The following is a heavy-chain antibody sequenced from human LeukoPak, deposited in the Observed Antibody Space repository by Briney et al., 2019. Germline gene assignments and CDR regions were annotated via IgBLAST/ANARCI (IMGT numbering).Heavy chain of an antibody. CDR3: ARAEYSSGWYFDY. Sequence: PSETLSLPCTVSGGSISSSSYYWGWIRQPPGKGLEWIGSIYYSGSTYYNPSLKSRVTISVDTSKNQFSLKLSSVTAADTAVYYCARAEYSSGWYFDYWGQGTLVTVSS. D-gene: IGHD6-19*01. V-gene: IGHV4-39*07. J-gene: IGHJ4*02. CDR1: GGSISSSSYY. CDR2: IYYSGST.